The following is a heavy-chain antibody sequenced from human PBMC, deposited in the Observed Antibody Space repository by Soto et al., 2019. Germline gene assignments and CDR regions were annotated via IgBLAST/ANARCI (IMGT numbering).Heavy chain of an antibody. CDR2: IIPIFGTA. D-gene: IGHD3-10*01. CDR1: GGTFSSYA. CDR3: ARRGGITMVRARKNYYYYGMDV. V-gene: IGHV1-69*13. J-gene: IGHJ6*02. Sequence: SVKVSCKASGGTFSSYAISWVRQAPGQGLEWMGGIIPIFGTANYAQKFQGRVTITADESTSTAYMELSSLRSEDTAVYYCARRGGITMVRARKNYYYYGMDVWGQGTTVTVSS.